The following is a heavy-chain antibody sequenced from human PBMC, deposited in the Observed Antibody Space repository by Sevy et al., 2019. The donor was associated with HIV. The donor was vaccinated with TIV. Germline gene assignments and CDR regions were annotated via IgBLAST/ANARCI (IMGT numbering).Heavy chain of an antibody. CDR1: GYSIRSAYQ. CDR2: IYPGGSA. J-gene: IGHJ4*01. Sequence: SETLSLTCAVSGYSIRSAYQWGWIRQPPGKGLEWIGSIYPGGSAFYNPSLKSRVTISVDMSKNQFSLNLRSVTAADTAVYYCAEDKNHYGGAYFDSWGPGTLVTVSS. D-gene: IGHD4-17*01. CDR3: AEDKNHYGGAYFDS. V-gene: IGHV4-38-2*01.